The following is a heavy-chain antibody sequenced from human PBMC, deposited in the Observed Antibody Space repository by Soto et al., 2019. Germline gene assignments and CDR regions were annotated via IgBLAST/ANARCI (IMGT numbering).Heavy chain of an antibody. Sequence: EVQLVESGGGLVQPGGSLRLSCAASGFTVSSNYMSWVRQAPGKGLEWVSVIYSGGSTYYADSVKGRFTISRDNSKNTLYLQMNSLRAEDTAVYYCAREDYRGGSSLVYSLDVWGNGTTVTVSS. CDR1: GFTVSSNY. D-gene: IGHD2-15*01. CDR3: AREDYRGGSSLVYSLDV. V-gene: IGHV3-66*01. J-gene: IGHJ6*03. CDR2: IYSGGST.